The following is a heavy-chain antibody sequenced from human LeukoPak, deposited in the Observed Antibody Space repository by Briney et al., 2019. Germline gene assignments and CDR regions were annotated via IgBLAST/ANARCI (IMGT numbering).Heavy chain of an antibody. V-gene: IGHV3-23*01. CDR1: GFTFSSYA. CDR2: ISGSGGST. D-gene: IGHD3-3*01. CDR3: AKAQPQGEYDFWSGYLYYFDY. Sequence: GGSLRLSCAASGFTFSSYAMSWVRRAPGKGLEWVSAISGSGGSTYYADSVKGRFTISRDNSKNTLYLQMNSLRAEDTAVYYCAKAQPQGEYDFWSGYLYYFDYWGQGTLVTVSS. J-gene: IGHJ4*02.